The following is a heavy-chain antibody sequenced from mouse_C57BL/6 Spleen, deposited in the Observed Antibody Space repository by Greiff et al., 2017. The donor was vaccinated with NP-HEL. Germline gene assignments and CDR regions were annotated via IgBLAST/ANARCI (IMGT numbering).Heavy chain of an antibody. V-gene: IGHV10-1*01. CDR1: GFSFNTYA. J-gene: IGHJ2*01. CDR3: VRQGDGYYNYFDY. D-gene: IGHD2-3*01. Sequence: EVKLVESGGGLVQPKGSLKLSCAASGFSFNTYAMNWVRQAPGKGLEWVARIRSKSNNYATYYADSVKDRFTISRDDSESMLYLQMNNLKTEDTAMYYCVRQGDGYYNYFDYWGQGTTLTVSS. CDR2: IRSKSNNYAT.